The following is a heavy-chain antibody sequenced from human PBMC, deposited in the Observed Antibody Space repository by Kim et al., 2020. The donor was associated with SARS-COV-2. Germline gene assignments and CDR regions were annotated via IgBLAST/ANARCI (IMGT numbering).Heavy chain of an antibody. D-gene: IGHD3-3*01. V-gene: IGHV3-23*01. CDR2: ISGSGGST. CDR1: GFTFSSYA. Sequence: GGSLGLSCAASGFTFSSYAMSWVRQAPGKGLEWVSAISGSGGSTYYADSVKGRFTISRDNSKNTLYLQMNSLRAEDTAVYYCAKDPRYYDFWSGYWSYYYYGMDVWGQGTTVTVSS. CDR3: AKDPRYYDFWSGYWSYYYYGMDV. J-gene: IGHJ6*02.